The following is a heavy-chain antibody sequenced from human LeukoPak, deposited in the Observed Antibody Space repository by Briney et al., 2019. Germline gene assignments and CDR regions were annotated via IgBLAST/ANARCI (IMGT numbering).Heavy chain of an antibody. V-gene: IGHV3-7*01. CDR3: ARVSGDYDY. D-gene: IGHD4-17*01. CDR2: IKQDGSEK. Sequence: GGFPRLSCAASGFTFSNYWMSWVRQAPGKGLEWVANIKQDGSEKYYVDSVKGRFTISRDNAKNSLYLQMNSLRAEDTAVYYCARVSGDYDYWGQGTLVTVSS. J-gene: IGHJ4*02. CDR1: GFTFSNYW.